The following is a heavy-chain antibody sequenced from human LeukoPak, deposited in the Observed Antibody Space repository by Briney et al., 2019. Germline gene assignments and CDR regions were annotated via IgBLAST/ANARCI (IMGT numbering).Heavy chain of an antibody. J-gene: IGHJ5*02. V-gene: IGHV4-59*01. Sequence: PSETLSLTCTVSGGSISSYYWSWIRQPPGKGLEWIGYIYYSGSTNYNPSLKSRVTISVDTSKNQFSLKLGSVTAADTAVYYCARDREVRGQRRWFDPWGQGTLVTVSS. CDR1: GGSISSYY. CDR3: ARDREVRGQRRWFDP. D-gene: IGHD3-10*01. CDR2: IYYSGST.